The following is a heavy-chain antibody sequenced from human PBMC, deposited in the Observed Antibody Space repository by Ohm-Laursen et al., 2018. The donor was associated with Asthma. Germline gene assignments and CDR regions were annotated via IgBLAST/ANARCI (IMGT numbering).Heavy chain of an antibody. CDR2: IYYSGST. Sequence: SDTLSLTCTVSGGSISSSSYYWGWIRQPPGKGLEWIGSIYYSGSTYYNPSLKSRVTISVDTPKNQFSLKLSSVTAADTAVYYCARIVGATPALYYYYGMDVWGQGTTVTVSS. D-gene: IGHD1-26*01. J-gene: IGHJ6*02. V-gene: IGHV4-39*01. CDR3: ARIVGATPALYYYYGMDV. CDR1: GGSISSSSYY.